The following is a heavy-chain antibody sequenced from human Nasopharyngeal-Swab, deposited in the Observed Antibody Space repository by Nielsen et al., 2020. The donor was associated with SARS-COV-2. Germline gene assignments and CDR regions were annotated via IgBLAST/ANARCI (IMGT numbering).Heavy chain of an antibody. CDR3: ARDFSYGSGSGWFDP. D-gene: IGHD3-10*01. V-gene: IGHV3-48*01. CDR2: ISSSSSTI. Sequence: GESLKISCAASGFTFSSYSMNWVRQAPGKGLEWVSYISSSSSTIYYADSVKGRFTISRDNAKNSLYLQMNSLRAEDTAVYYCARDFSYGSGSGWFDPWGQGTLVTVSS. J-gene: IGHJ5*02. CDR1: GFTFSSYS.